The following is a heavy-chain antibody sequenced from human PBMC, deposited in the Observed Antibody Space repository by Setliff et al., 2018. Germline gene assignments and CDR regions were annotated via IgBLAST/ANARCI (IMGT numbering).Heavy chain of an antibody. V-gene: IGHV4-59*01. CDR2: IHYSGST. CDR3: ARVAEASMRHIGIFGVVPHGFDI. J-gene: IGHJ3*02. D-gene: IGHD3-3*01. CDR1: GGSISSNY. Sequence: PSETLSLTCSVSGGSISSNYWSWMRQPPGKGLEWIGYIHYSGSTSYNPSLKSRVTILVDTSKNQLSLRVNSMTAADTAVYYCARVAEASMRHIGIFGVVPHGFDIRGQGTMVTVSS.